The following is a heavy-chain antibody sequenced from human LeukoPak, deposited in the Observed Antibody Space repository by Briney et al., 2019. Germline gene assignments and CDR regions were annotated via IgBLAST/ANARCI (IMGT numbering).Heavy chain of an antibody. J-gene: IGHJ4*02. CDR1: GGSISSYY. V-gene: IGHV4-59*01. D-gene: IGHD3-22*01. Sequence: SETLSLTCTVSGGSISSYYWSWVRQPPGKGLEWIGYIYYSGSTNYNPSLKSRVTISVDTSKDQFFLKLSSVTAAEPAVYYCARRYYDSSGYYCGWGQGILVTSAS. CDR2: IYYSGST. CDR3: ARRYYDSSGYYCG.